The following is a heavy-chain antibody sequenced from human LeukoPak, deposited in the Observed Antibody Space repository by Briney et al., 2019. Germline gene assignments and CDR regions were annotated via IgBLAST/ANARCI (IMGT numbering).Heavy chain of an antibody. J-gene: IGHJ4*02. V-gene: IGHV1-2*02. CDR2: INPNSGGT. Sequence: ASVKVSCKASGYTFTGYYMHWVRQAPGQGLEWMGWINPNSGGTNYAQKFQGRVTMTRDTSISTAYMEPSRLRSDDTAVYYCARVPPAIAAAGSWYFDYWGQGTLVTVSS. CDR3: ARVPPAIAAAGSWYFDY. D-gene: IGHD6-13*01. CDR1: GYTFTGYY.